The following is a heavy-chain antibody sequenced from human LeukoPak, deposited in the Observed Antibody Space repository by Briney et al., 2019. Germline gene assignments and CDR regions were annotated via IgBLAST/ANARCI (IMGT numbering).Heavy chain of an antibody. CDR1: GYTFSSYA. J-gene: IGHJ2*01. V-gene: IGHV3-23*01. D-gene: IGHD3-3*01. Sequence: GASVKVSCKASGYTFSSYAMSWVRQAPGKGLEWVSAISGSGGSTYYADSVKGRFTISRDNSKNTLYLQMNSLRAEDTAVYYCAKAAVLDDFWRGYLRGSYWYFDLWGRGTLVTVSS. CDR2: ISGSGGST. CDR3: AKAAVLDDFWRGYLRGSYWYFDL.